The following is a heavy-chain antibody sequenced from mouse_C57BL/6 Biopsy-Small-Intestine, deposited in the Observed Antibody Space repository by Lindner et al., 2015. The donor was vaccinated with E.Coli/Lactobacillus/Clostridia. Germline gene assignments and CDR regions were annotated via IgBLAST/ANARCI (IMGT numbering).Heavy chain of an antibody. J-gene: IGHJ4*01. Sequence: VQLQESGPELVKPGASVKISCKASGYTFTDYNIDWVKQGHGKNLEWIGYIYPNNGGSGYNQKFKSKATLTVDKSSSTAYMELHSLTSEDSAVYYCARRGFAMDYWGQGASVTVSS. CDR1: GYTFTDYN. CDR2: IYPNNGGS. CDR3: ARRGFAMDY. V-gene: IGHV1-34*02.